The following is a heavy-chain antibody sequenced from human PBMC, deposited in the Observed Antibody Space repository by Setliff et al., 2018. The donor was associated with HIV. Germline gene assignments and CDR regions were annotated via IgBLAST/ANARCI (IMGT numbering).Heavy chain of an antibody. J-gene: IGHJ4*02. CDR1: GGSISSSGPGYY. Sequence: TLSLTCTVSGGSISSSGPGYYWGWVRQAPGGGLEWIGSVYYSGSTYYNPSLKSRVTIPLDTSKNQLSLRLTSMTAADTAVYYCARSQPDTIFGVFTFDFWGQGQMVTVSS. D-gene: IGHD3-3*01. CDR2: VYYSGST. CDR3: ARSQPDTIFGVFTFDF. V-gene: IGHV4-39*01.